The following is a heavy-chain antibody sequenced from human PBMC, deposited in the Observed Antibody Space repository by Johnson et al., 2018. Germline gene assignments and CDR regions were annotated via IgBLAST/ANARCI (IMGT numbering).Heavy chain of an antibody. D-gene: IGHD2-2*03. CDR3: VSDGWRRPEYLQY. J-gene: IGHJ1*01. V-gene: IGHV3-30*14. CDR2: ISYDGSQK. Sequence: QVQLVQSGGGVVQPGRSLRLSCVASGFSFSIYAVHWVRQAPGKGLEWVAFISYDGSQKNYVYSVKGRFSISRDNAKNTLYLQMNSLRPEDTAVYYCVSDGWRRPEYLQYGGQGTLVTVSS. CDR1: GFSFSIYA.